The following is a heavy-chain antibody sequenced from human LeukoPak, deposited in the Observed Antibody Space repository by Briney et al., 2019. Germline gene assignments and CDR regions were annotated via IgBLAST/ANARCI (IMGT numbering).Heavy chain of an antibody. J-gene: IGHJ4*02. Sequence: GGSLRLSCAASGFTFSSYAMHWVRQAPGKGLEWVAVISYDGSNKYYADSVKGRFTISRDNSQNTLYLQMNSLRPEDTAVYYCAKGGASVTRYVDYWGQGTLVTVSS. CDR2: ISYDGSNK. CDR1: GFTFSSYA. V-gene: IGHV3-30*04. CDR3: AKGGASVTRYVDY. D-gene: IGHD4-17*01.